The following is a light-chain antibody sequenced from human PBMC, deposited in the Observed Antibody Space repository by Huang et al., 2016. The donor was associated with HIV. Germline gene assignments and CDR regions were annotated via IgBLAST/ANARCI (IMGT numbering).Light chain of an antibody. J-gene: IGKJ3*01. Sequence: EVVLTQSPATLSLSPGERDTLSCRASQSVGIYLAWYQQKPGHAPRLLILDASNRATGIPVRFSGSGSGTDFTLTISSLEPEDFAVYYCQERASWPPFTFGPGTKVDIK. CDR1: QSVGIY. CDR2: DAS. CDR3: QERASWPPFT. V-gene: IGKV3-11*01.